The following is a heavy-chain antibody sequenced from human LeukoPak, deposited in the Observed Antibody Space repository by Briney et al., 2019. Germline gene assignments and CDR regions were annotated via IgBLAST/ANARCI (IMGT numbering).Heavy chain of an antibody. CDR3: ARAAYYYDSSGLTGSFDY. J-gene: IGHJ4*02. CDR1: GYTFTSYG. CDR2: ISAYNGNT. Sequence: ASVKVSCKASGYTFTSYGISWVRQAPGQGLEWMGWISAYNGNTNYAQKLQGRVTITTDTSTSTAYMELRSLGSDDTAVYYCARAAYYYDSSGLTGSFDYWGQGTLVTVSS. V-gene: IGHV1-18*01. D-gene: IGHD3-22*01.